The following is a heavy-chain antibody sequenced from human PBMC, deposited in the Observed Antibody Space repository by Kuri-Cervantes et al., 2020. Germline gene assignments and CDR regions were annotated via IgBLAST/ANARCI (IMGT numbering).Heavy chain of an antibody. J-gene: IGHJ4*02. Sequence: GGSLRLSCAASGFTFSDYYMSCIRQAPGKGLEWISYISSSDTTIYYAGSVKGRFTISRDNAKNSLYLQMNSLRAEDTALYYCAKDIGDYYPPIFDYWGQGTLVTVSS. D-gene: IGHD4-17*01. CDR2: ISSSDTTI. V-gene: IGHV3-11*01. CDR1: GFTFSDYY. CDR3: AKDIGDYYPPIFDY.